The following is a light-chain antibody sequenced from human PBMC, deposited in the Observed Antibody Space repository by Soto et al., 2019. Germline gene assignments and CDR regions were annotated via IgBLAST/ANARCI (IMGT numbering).Light chain of an antibody. Sequence: QSALTQPAPLSGSSGQSTPISCPGPRNYVGGYTYVSWYQQHPGKAPKVMIYEVIYRPSGVSNRFSGSKSGNTASLIISGLKPEDEAYYYCNTYKSITTNVFGTGTKVTVL. CDR3: NTYKSITTNV. CDR1: RNYVGGYTY. J-gene: IGLJ1*01. CDR2: EVI. V-gene: IGLV2-14*01.